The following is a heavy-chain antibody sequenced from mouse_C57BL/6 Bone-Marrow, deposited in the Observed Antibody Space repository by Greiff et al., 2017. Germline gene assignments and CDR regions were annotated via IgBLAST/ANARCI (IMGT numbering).Heavy chain of an antibody. CDR1: GFTFSSYT. Sequence: DVMLVESGGGLVKPGGSLKLSCAASGFTFSSYTMSWVRQTPEKRLEWVATISGGGGNTYYPDSVKGRFTISRDNAKNTLYLQMSSLRSEDTALYYCARQDGYYDYFDYWGQGTTLTVSS. CDR3: ARQDGYYDYFDY. J-gene: IGHJ2*01. CDR2: ISGGGGNT. V-gene: IGHV5-9*01. D-gene: IGHD2-3*01.